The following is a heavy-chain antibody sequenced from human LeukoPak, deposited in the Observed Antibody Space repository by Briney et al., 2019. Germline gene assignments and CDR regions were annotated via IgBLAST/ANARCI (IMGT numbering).Heavy chain of an antibody. V-gene: IGHV3-23*01. J-gene: IGHJ3*02. D-gene: IGHD2-15*01. Sequence: GGSLRLSCAASGVTFSRYAMTWVRQTPGKGLEWVSAITGSGGSTYYADSVKGRFTISRDNSKNMLYLQMNSLRAEDTAVYYCARIHQNRVVVGAKGAFDIWGQGTVVTVSS. CDR1: GVTFSRYA. CDR3: ARIHQNRVVVGAKGAFDI. CDR2: ITGSGGST.